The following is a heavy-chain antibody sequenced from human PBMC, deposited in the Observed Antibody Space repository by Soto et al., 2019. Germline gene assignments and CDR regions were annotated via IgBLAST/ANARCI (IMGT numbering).Heavy chain of an antibody. CDR3: ARAGQYYDSSGYVN. CDR2: ISVYNGNT. Sequence: QVKLVQSGTEVKKPGASLKVSCKASGYSFATSGISWVRQAPGQGLEWMGWISVYNGNTNYDQKLHDRVTMTTETATTTAYLELRSLRSYATAVYYCARAGQYYDSSGYVNWGEGALVTVSS. V-gene: IGHV1-18*01. CDR1: GYSFATSG. D-gene: IGHD3-22*01. J-gene: IGHJ4*02.